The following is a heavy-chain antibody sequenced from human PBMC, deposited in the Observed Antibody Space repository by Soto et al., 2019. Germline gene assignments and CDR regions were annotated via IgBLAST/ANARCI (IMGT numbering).Heavy chain of an antibody. D-gene: IGHD1-20*01. Sequence: QGQLQESGPGLVKPSQTLSLTCTVSGGSISSGGSNWGWIRQHRGKGLEWIGYIDNSGTSYYSPSLKSRLTISIDTSNNQFSLHLSSVTAADTAVYYCARVGISGTIDALDIWGQGTMVTVSS. J-gene: IGHJ3*02. CDR1: GGSISSGGSN. V-gene: IGHV4-31*03. CDR3: ARVGISGTIDALDI. CDR2: IDNSGTS.